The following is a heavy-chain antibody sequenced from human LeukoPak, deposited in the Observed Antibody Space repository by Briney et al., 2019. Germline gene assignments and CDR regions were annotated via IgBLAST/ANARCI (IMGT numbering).Heavy chain of an antibody. J-gene: IGHJ4*02. D-gene: IGHD6-13*01. V-gene: IGHV4-59*01. CDR2: IYYSGTT. CDR3: ARGVYIAAAQYGY. Sequence: SETLSLTCTVSGGSISSYYWNWIRQPPGTGLEWIGYIYYSGTTNYNPSLKSRVTMSVDTSKNQFSLKLSSVTAADTAVYYCARGVYIAAAQYGYWGQGTLATVSS. CDR1: GGSISSYY.